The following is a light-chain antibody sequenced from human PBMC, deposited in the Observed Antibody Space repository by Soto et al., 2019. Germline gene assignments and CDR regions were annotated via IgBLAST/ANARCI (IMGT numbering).Light chain of an antibody. Sequence: EIVMTQSPATLSVSPGERATLSCRASQGVNTNIAWYQQKPGQVPRLLIYGASTRATGIPARFSGSGSGTEFTLIISSLQSEDSAVYYCQQYNSWLWTFGQGTKVDNK. V-gene: IGKV3-15*01. CDR2: GAS. J-gene: IGKJ1*01. CDR1: QGVNTN. CDR3: QQYNSWLWT.